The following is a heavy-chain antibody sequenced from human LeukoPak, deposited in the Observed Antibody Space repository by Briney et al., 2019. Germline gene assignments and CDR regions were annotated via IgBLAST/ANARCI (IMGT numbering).Heavy chain of an antibody. J-gene: IGHJ4*02. V-gene: IGHV3-66*01. CDR1: GFTVSSTY. D-gene: IGHD1-26*01. CDR2: IYNGENT. CDR3: ATVGLSFAHSSDISGNN. Sequence: GGSLRLACAASGFTVSSTYMGWVRQAPGKGLEWVSLIYNGENTHYTDSVKGRFTISRDNSKNTLYLQMNSLRAEDTAVYFCATVGLSFAHSSDISGNNWGQGTLVTVSS.